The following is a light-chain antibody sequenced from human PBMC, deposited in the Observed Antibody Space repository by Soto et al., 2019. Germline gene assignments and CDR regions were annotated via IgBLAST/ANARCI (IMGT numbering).Light chain of an antibody. CDR3: QQYGSSPWT. J-gene: IGKJ1*01. CDR2: GAS. V-gene: IGKV3-20*01. CDR1: QSVTTQ. Sequence: EIVLTQSPGTLSLSPGERATLSCRASQSVTTQLAWYQQKLGQAPRVLIYGASNRATVFPDRFSGSGSGTDFTLTISRLEPEDFAVYYCQQYGSSPWTFGQGTKVDIK.